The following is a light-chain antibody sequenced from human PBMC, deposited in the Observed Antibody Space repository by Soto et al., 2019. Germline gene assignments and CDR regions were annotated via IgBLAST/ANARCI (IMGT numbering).Light chain of an antibody. CDR3: CSYAGSSTPCV. V-gene: IGLV2-8*01. CDR2: EVN. Sequence: QSALTQPPSASGSPGQSVTISCTGTSSDVGRHNYVSWYRQHPGKAPQLLIFEVNKRPSGVPDRFSASKSGITASLTISGLQAEDEADYYCCSYAGSSTPCVFGTGTKVTVL. CDR1: SSDVGRHNY. J-gene: IGLJ1*01.